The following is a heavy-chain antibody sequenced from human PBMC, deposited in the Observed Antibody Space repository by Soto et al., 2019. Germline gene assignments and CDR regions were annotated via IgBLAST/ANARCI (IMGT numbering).Heavy chain of an antibody. V-gene: IGHV3-21*01. J-gene: IGHJ4*02. CDR2: ISSSSSYI. CDR1: GFTFSSYS. Sequence: GGSLRLSCAASGFTFSSYSMNWVRQAPGKGLEWVSSISSSSSYIYYADSVKGRFTISRANAKNSLYLQMNSLRAEDTAVYYCARVSLVAGSSTSCYDYWGQGTLVTVSS. D-gene: IGHD2-2*01. CDR3: ARVSLVAGSSTSCYDY.